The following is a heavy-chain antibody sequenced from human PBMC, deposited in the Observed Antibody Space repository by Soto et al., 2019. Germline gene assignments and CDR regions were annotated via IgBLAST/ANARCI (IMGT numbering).Heavy chain of an antibody. D-gene: IGHD3-22*01. Sequence: QVLLVQSGAEVRKPGSSVKVSCTSSRGTFSTFAISWVRQGPGQGLEWVGGIIPMFGTSNCAQKFQGRVTIKADESTGTSYMELFSLTSEDTAIYYCARDTQYQRDTNGYHPSYFDDWGQGTLVTVSS. V-gene: IGHV1-69*01. CDR2: IIPMFGTS. CDR1: RGTFSTFA. J-gene: IGHJ4*02. CDR3: ARDTQYQRDTNGYHPSYFDD.